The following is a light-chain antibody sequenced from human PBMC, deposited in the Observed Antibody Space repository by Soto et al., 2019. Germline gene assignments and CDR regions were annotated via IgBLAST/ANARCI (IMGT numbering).Light chain of an antibody. V-gene: IGLV2-14*01. Sequence: QSALTQPASVSGSPGQSITISCTGTSSDVGGYNYVSWYQQHPGKAPKLMIYEVSNRPSGVSNRFSGSQSGNTASLTISGLQAEDEADYYCSSYRGSSTLTVGGGTKLTVL. CDR1: SSDVGGYNY. CDR2: EVS. J-gene: IGLJ2*01. CDR3: SSYRGSSTLT.